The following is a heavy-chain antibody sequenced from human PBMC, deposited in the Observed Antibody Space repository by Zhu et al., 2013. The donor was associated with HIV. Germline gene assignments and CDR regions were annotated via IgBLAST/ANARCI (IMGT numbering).Heavy chain of an antibody. D-gene: IGHD6-13*01. V-gene: IGHV1-8*01. Sequence: QVQLVQSGAEVKKPGASVKVSCKASGYTFTSYDINWVRQATGQGLEWMGWMNPNSGNTGYAQKFQGRVTITADESTSTAYMELSSLRSEDTAVYYCARGNPDGVAAAVVLGDYYFDYWGRGNPWSPSPQ. J-gene: IGHJ4*02. CDR1: GYTFTSYD. CDR3: ARGNPDGVAAAVVLGDYYFDY. CDR2: MNPNSGNT.